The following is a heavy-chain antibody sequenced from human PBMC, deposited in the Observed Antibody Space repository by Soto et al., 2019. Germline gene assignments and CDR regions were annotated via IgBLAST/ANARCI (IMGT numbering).Heavy chain of an antibody. Sequence: ASVKVSCKTSGYTFTSYGISWVRQAPGQGLEWMGWISAYNGNTNYAQKLQGRVTMTTDTSTSTAYMELRSLRSDDTAVYYCARGGVLYTERLLTAPFDPWGQGTLVTVS. CDR3: ARGGVLYTERLLTAPFDP. D-gene: IGHD1-26*01. V-gene: IGHV1-18*04. CDR1: GYTFTSYG. CDR2: ISAYNGNT. J-gene: IGHJ5*02.